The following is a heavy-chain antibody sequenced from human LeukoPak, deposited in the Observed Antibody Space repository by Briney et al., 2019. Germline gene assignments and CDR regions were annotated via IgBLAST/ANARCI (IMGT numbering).Heavy chain of an antibody. CDR2: IYSGGKI. V-gene: IGHV3-53*01. D-gene: IGHD1-26*01. CDR3: AKGAQPYSTSYNDVFDI. J-gene: IGHJ3*02. CDR1: GFTVSSTY. Sequence: GGSLRLSCAASGFTVSSTYMSWVRQAPGKGLEWVSVIYSGGKIYYIDSVKGRFTISRDNSKNTLYLQMNSLRAEDTAVYYCAKGAQPYSTSYNDVFDIWGQGTMVTVSS.